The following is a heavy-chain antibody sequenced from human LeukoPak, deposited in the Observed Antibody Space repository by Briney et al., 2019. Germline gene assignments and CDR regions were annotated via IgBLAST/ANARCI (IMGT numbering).Heavy chain of an antibody. CDR3: ARERDGYNSDAFDI. D-gene: IGHD5-24*01. V-gene: IGHV4-59*01. J-gene: IGHJ3*02. Sequence: SETLSLTCTVSGGSISSYYWSWIRQPPGKGLEWIGYIYYSGGTNYNPSLKSRVTISVDTSKNQFSLKLSSVTAADTAVYYCARERDGYNSDAFDIWGQGTMVTVSS. CDR2: IYYSGGT. CDR1: GGSISSYY.